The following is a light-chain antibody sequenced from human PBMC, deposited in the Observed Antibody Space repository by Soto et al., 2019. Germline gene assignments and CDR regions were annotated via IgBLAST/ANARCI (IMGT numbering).Light chain of an antibody. CDR1: QAIRSY. J-gene: IGKJ4*01. V-gene: IGKV1-27*01. Sequence: DIQLTQSPSSLSASVGDRVTITCRASQAIRSYLAWYQQKPGKVPELLIYATSTLQSGAPSRFSGSGSGTDFTLTISSLQPEDVATYYCHKYNHAPTFGGGTKVVIK. CDR3: HKYNHAPT. CDR2: ATS.